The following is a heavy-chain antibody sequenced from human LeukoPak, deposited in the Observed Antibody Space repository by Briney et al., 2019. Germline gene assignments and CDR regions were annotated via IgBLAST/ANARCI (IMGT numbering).Heavy chain of an antibody. V-gene: IGHV3-23*01. D-gene: IGHD3-10*01. Sequence: GGSLRLSCSASGFTFSGYAMHWVRQAPGKGLEWVSGLSGSGGSTYYADSVKGRFTISRDNSKNTLYLQMNSLRAEDTAVYYCVRQFAGDQWGQGTLVTVSS. CDR3: VRQFAGDQ. CDR1: GFTFSGYA. CDR2: LSGSGGST. J-gene: IGHJ4*02.